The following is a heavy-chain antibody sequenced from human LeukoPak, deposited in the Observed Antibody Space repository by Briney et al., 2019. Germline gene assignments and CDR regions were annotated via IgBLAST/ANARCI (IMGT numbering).Heavy chain of an antibody. J-gene: IGHJ4*02. D-gene: IGHD6-13*01. CDR2: SSSSSSYT. CDR1: GFTFSDYY. V-gene: IGHV3-11*06. CDR3: ARDPRIAVDY. Sequence: GGPLRLSCAASGFTFSDYYMSWIRQAPGKGLEWVSYSSSSSSYTNYADSVKGRFTISRDNAKNPLYLQMNSLRAEDTAVYYCARDPRIAVDYWGQGTLVTVSS.